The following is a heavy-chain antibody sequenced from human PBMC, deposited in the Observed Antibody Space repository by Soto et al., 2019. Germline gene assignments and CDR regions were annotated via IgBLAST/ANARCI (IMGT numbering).Heavy chain of an antibody. CDR2: IIPIFGTA. CDR1: AGTFSSYA. J-gene: IGHJ4*02. CDR3: AIIEGLTYYYDSSGPPLFDY. Sequence: SGKVSCKASAGTFSSYAISWVRQAPGQGLEWMGGIIPIFGTANYAQKFQGRVTITADESTSTAYMELSSLRSEDTAVYYCAIIEGLTYYYDSSGPPLFDYWGQGTLVTVSS. V-gene: IGHV1-69*13. D-gene: IGHD3-22*01.